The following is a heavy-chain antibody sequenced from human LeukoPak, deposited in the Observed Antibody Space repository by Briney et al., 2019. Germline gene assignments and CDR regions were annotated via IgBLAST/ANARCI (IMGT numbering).Heavy chain of an antibody. CDR1: GYTFTSYY. D-gene: IGHD4-23*01. J-gene: IGHJ3*02. CDR2: INPSGGST. Sequence: ASVKVSCKASGYTFTSYYMHWVRQAPGQGLEWMGIINPSGGSTSYAQKFHGRVTMTRDTSTSTVYMELSSMRSAGTAVYYCARDRRHYGGNSGVDAFDIWGQGTMVTVSS. CDR3: ARDRRHYGGNSGVDAFDI. V-gene: IGHV1-46*01.